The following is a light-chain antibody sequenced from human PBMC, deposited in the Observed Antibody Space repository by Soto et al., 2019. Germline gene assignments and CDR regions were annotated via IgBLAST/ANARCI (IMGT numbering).Light chain of an antibody. CDR3: QQYNKCPLT. J-gene: IGKJ3*01. V-gene: IGKV3-15*01. CDR2: GAS. CDR1: QIVSSN. Sequence: EIVMTQSPSTLSASAGEGATLSCRASQIVSSNLAWYQQKLGQAPRLLIYGASARATGIPSRFSGSGSGTEFTLTISSLQSDDVAIYYCQQYNKCPLTFGPGTKVEIK.